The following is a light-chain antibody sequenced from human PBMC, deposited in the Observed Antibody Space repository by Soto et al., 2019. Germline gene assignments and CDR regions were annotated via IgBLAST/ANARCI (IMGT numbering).Light chain of an antibody. CDR1: SWDIGTYDF. CDR3: SSYTTRSLLV. J-gene: IGLJ2*01. V-gene: IGLV2-14*01. CDR2: EVA. Sequence: QSALTQPASVSGSPGQSITFSCTGTSWDIGTYDFVSWYQHYPGKAPKLIIFEVANRPPGISDRFSGSKSGNTASLTISGLQPEDEDDYYCSSYTTRSLLVFGGGTQLTVL.